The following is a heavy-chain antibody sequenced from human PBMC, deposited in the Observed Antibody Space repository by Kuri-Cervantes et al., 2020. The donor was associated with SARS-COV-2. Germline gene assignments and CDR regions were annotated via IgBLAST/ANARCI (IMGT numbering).Heavy chain of an antibody. J-gene: IGHJ1*01. Sequence: SETLSLTCTVSGGSISSTNYYWGWIRQPPGKGLEWIGEINHSGSTNYNPSLKSRVTISVDTSKNQFSLKLSSVTAADTAVYYCARVPEGGYSFQHWGQGTLVTVSS. CDR2: INHSGST. CDR1: GGSISSTNYY. V-gene: IGHV4-39*07. CDR3: ARVPEGGYSFQH. D-gene: IGHD6-13*01.